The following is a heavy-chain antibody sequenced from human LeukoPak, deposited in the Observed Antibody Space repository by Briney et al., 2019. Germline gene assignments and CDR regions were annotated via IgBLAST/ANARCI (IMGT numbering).Heavy chain of an antibody. CDR1: GGSFSGYY. CDR3: AIHRPRYCSSTSCYRAFDI. J-gene: IGHJ3*02. D-gene: IGHD2-2*01. V-gene: IGHV4-34*01. Sequence: SETLSLTCAVYGGSFSGYYWSWIRQPPGKGLEWIGEINHSGSTNYNPSLKSRVTISVDTSKNQFSLKLSSVTAADTAVYYCAIHRPRYCSSTSCYRAFDIWGQGTMVTVSS. CDR2: INHSGST.